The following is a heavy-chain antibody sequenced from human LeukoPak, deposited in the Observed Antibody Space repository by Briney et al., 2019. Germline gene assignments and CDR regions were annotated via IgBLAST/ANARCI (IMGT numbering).Heavy chain of an antibody. D-gene: IGHD2-2*02. CDR2: IYSGGST. CDR1: GFTVSSNY. Sequence: PGGSLRLSCAASGFTVSSNYMSWVRQAPGKGLEWVSVIYSGGSTYYADSVKGRFTISRDNSKNTLYLQMNSLRAEDTAVYYCAKGGRDIVVVPAAIFDYWGQGTLVTVSS. CDR3: AKGGRDIVVVPAAIFDY. J-gene: IGHJ4*02. V-gene: IGHV3-53*01.